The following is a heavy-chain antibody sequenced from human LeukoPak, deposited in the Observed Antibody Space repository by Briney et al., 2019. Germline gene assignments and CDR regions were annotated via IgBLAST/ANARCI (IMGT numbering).Heavy chain of an antibody. CDR1: GFTFTSSA. D-gene: IGHD6-19*01. Sequence: SVKVSCKASGFTFTSSAMQWVRQARGQRLEWIGWIVVGSGNTNYAQKFQERVTITRDMSTSTAYMELSSLGSEDTAVYYCAADSSGWYGPFDYWGQGTLVTVSS. CDR2: IVVGSGNT. V-gene: IGHV1-58*02. J-gene: IGHJ4*02. CDR3: AADSSGWYGPFDY.